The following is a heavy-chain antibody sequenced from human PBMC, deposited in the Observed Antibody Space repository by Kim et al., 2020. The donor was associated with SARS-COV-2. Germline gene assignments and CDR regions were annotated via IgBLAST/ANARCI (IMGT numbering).Heavy chain of an antibody. CDR1: GFTFSSYG. CDR3: ARERELLTNDY. Sequence: GGSLRLSCAASGFTFSSYGMHWVRQAPGKGLEWVAVIWYDGSNKYYADSVKGRFTISRDNSKNTLYLQMNSLRAEDTAVYYCARERELLTNDYWGQGTLVTVSS. J-gene: IGHJ4*02. D-gene: IGHD1-26*01. CDR2: IWYDGSNK. V-gene: IGHV3-33*01.